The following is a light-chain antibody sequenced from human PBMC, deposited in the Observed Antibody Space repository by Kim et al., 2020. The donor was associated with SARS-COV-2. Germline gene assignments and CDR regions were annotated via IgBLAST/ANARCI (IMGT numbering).Light chain of an antibody. CDR2: GAS. CDR1: QSVSSNY. CDR3: QQYGTSPRLS. V-gene: IGKV3-20*01. Sequence: PGERATLSCRASQSVSSNYLAWYQQKPGQAPRLLIYGASSRATGIPDRFSGSGSGTDFTLTISRLEPEDFAVYYCQQYGTSPRLSFGGGTKVDIK. J-gene: IGKJ4*01.